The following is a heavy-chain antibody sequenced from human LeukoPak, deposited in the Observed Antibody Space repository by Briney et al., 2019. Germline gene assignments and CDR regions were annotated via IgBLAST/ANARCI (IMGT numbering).Heavy chain of an antibody. CDR2: IYYSGST. J-gene: IGHJ4*02. Sequence: SETLSLTCTVSGGSISSYYWSWIRQPPGKGLEWIGYIYYSGSTNYNPSLKSRVTISVDTSKNQFSLKLSSVTAADTAVYYCARINYDSSSYRSDYWGQGTLVTVSS. CDR3: ARINYDSSSYRSDY. D-gene: IGHD3-22*01. CDR1: GGSISSYY. V-gene: IGHV4-59*01.